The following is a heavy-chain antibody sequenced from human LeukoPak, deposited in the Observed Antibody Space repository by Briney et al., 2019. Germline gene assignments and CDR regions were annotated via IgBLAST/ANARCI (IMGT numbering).Heavy chain of an antibody. Sequence: GGSLRLSCAASGFTFSSYAMHWVRQAPGKGLDWVAVISYDGSNKYYADSVKGRFTISRDNSKNTLYLQMNGLRAEDTAVYYCAKENNWNDGRFNYFDYWGQGTLVTVSS. CDR2: ISYDGSNK. CDR1: GFTFSSYA. J-gene: IGHJ4*02. CDR3: AKENNWNDGRFNYFDY. D-gene: IGHD1-20*01. V-gene: IGHV3-30-3*01.